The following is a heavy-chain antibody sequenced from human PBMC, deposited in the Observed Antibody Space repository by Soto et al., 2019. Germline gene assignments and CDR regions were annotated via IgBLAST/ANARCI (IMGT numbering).Heavy chain of an antibody. V-gene: IGHV4-4*07. CDR3: ARGLRYDHRWGTYRDDWFDP. CDR1: GGSITSHY. J-gene: IGHJ5*02. Sequence: QVQLQESGPGLVKPSETLSLICTVSGGSITSHYWSWIRQPAGKGLEWIGRIYTTGSTNYNPSLKSRVTMSLDTSKNQFPLGLISVTAADTAVYYCARGLRYDHRWGTYRDDWFDPWGQGILVSVSS. CDR2: IYTTGST. D-gene: IGHD3-16*02.